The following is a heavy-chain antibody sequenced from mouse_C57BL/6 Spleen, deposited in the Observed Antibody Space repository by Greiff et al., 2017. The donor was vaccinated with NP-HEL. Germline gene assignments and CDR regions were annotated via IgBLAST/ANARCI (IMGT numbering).Heavy chain of an antibody. CDR3: ARYPSLLRYQRDY. CDR2: IYPGSGST. J-gene: IGHJ2*01. Sequence: VQLQQPGAELVKPGASVKMSCKASGYTFTSYWITWVKQRPGQGLEWIGDIYPGSGSTNYNEKFKSKATLTVDTSSSTAYMQLSSLTSEDSAVYYCARYPSLLRYQRDYWGQGTTLTVSS. D-gene: IGHD1-1*01. V-gene: IGHV1-55*01. CDR1: GYTFTSYW.